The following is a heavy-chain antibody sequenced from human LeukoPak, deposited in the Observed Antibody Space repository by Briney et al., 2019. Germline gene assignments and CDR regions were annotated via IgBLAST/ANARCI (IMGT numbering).Heavy chain of an antibody. CDR2: IYYSGST. D-gene: IGHD2-15*01. V-gene: IGHV4-59*01. CDR1: GGSISSYY. CDR3: ARELGCSGGSCYSDGAFDI. J-gene: IGHJ3*02. Sequence: ETLSHTCTVSGGSISSYYWSWIRQPPGKGLEWIGYIYYSGSTNYNPSLKSRVTISVDTSKNQFSLKLSSVTAADTAVYYCARELGCSGGSCYSDGAFDIWGQGTMVTVSS.